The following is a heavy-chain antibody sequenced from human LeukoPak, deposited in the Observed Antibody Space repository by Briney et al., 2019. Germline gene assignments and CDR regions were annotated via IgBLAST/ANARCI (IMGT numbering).Heavy chain of an antibody. V-gene: IGHV3-30-3*01. CDR1: GFTFSSYV. D-gene: IGHD1-26*01. Sequence: PGRSLRLSCAASGFTFSSYVIHWVRQAPGKGLEWVAVISYDGSNKYYADSVKGRFIISRDNSKNTLYLQMNSLRAEDTAVYYCARGIGRYFSHFDHWGQGTLVTVSS. J-gene: IGHJ4*02. CDR2: ISYDGSNK. CDR3: ARGIGRYFSHFDH.